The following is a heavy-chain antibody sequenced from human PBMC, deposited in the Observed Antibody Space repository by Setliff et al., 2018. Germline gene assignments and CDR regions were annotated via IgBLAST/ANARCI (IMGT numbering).Heavy chain of an antibody. Sequence: GGSLRLSCATSGFTFSDSSMDWVRQAPGKGLEWVSSISSRSTYIYYADSLKGRFTISRDNAKNSLYLQMNSLRAEDTAVYYCAKCSSWHGHYPHFNYWGQGTLVTVSS. CDR2: ISSRSTYI. CDR3: AKCSSWHGHYPHFNY. CDR1: GFTFSDSS. V-gene: IGHV3-21*04. D-gene: IGHD6-13*01. J-gene: IGHJ4*02.